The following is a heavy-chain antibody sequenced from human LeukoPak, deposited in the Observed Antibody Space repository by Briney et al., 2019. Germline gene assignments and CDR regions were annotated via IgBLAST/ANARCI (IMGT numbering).Heavy chain of an antibody. CDR1: GFTFSSYS. Sequence: PGGSLRLSCAASGFTFSSYSMNWVRQAPGKELEWVSSISSSSSYIYYADSVKGRFTISRDNAKNSLYLQMNSLRAEDTAVYYCALGGQRLAPFPFDYWGQGTLVTVSS. CDR2: ISSSSSYI. CDR3: ALGGQRLAPFPFDY. V-gene: IGHV3-21*01. D-gene: IGHD6-25*01. J-gene: IGHJ4*02.